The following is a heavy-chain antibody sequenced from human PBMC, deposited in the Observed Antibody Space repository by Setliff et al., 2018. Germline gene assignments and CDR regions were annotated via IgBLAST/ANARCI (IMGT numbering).Heavy chain of an antibody. Sequence: RASVKVSCKASGYTFTNFGITWVRQAPGQGLEWMGWININNFNTKYAQKLQDRVTMTTDTSTSTAYMDLRSLRSDDTAIYYCATELRSPFWHFDLWGQGSLVTVSS. J-gene: IGHJ4*02. V-gene: IGHV1-18*01. D-gene: IGHD3-3*01. CDR1: GYTFTNFG. CDR2: ININNFNT. CDR3: ATELRSPFWHFDL.